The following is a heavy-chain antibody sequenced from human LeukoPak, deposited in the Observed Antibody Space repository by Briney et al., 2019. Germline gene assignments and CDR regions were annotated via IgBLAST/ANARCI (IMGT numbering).Heavy chain of an antibody. Sequence: GASVKVSCKASGYKFTDDYMHWVRQAPGQGLEFMGWINPYSGFTNYAQKFKGRVTMTRDTSISTAYLEVRSLTSDDTAVYYCAPTAEAYTSWWKVWGQGTLVTVSS. J-gene: IGHJ4*02. V-gene: IGHV1-2*02. CDR1: GYKFTDDY. D-gene: IGHD3-16*01. CDR3: APTAEAYTSWWKV. CDR2: INPYSGFT.